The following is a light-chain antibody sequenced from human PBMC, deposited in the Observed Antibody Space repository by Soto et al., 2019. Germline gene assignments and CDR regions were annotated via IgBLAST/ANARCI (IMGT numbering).Light chain of an antibody. Sequence: IQLTQSPSSLSASVGDRVTITCRASQGISSYLAWYQQKPGKAPKLLIYAASSLQSGVPSRFSGSGSGTDFTLTFSSLQPEEFATYYCQQLNSYPLTFGQGTKLEIK. CDR2: AAS. V-gene: IGKV1-9*01. CDR3: QQLNSYPLT. J-gene: IGKJ2*01. CDR1: QGISSY.